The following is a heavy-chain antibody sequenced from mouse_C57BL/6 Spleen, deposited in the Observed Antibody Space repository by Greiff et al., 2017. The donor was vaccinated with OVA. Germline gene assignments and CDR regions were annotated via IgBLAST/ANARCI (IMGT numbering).Heavy chain of an antibody. J-gene: IGHJ4*01. Sequence: EVKLVESGPGLVKPSQSLSLTCSVTGYSITSGYYWNWIRQFPGNKLEWMGYISYDGSNNYNPSLKNRISITRDTSKNQFFLKLNSVTTEDTATYYCAREQSYAMDYWGQGTSVTVSS. V-gene: IGHV3-6*01. CDR3: AREQSYAMDY. CDR1: GYSITSGYY. CDR2: ISYDGSN.